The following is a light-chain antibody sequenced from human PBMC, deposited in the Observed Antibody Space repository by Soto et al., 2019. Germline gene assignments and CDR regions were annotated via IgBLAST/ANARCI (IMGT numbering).Light chain of an antibody. V-gene: IGKV3-20*01. Sequence: EIVVTQSPGTLSLSPRERATLSCRASQSVSSRNLAWYQQKPGQAPRLLIDGVSSRATGIPDRFSGSGSVTDFTLTINCLEPEDFAVYYCQQYSDLPFTFGKGTKLEVK. CDR3: QQYSDLPFT. CDR1: QSVSSRN. CDR2: GVS. J-gene: IGKJ2*01.